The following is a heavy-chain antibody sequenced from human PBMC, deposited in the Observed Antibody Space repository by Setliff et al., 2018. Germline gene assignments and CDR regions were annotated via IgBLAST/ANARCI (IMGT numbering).Heavy chain of an antibody. Sequence: SETLSLTCTVSGGSISGYYWSWIRQPPGKELEWIGYIYYTGTTNYNPSLKSRVTISVDTSKNQFSLKLSFVTAADTAVYYCARHPSSGSYYGGSIFYFDDWGPGILVTVSS. CDR1: GGSISGYY. CDR2: IYYTGTT. J-gene: IGHJ4*02. CDR3: ARHPSSGSYYGGSIFYFDD. D-gene: IGHD1-26*01. V-gene: IGHV4-59*08.